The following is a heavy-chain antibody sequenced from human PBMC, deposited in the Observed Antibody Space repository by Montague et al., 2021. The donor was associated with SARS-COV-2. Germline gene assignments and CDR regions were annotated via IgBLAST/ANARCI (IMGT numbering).Heavy chain of an antibody. J-gene: IGHJ6*02. CDR1: GFTFSSYN. D-gene: IGHD3-22*01. CDR3: ARDPVSITLIVVVRYGMDV. V-gene: IGHV3-48*02. Sequence: YLSLSCSASGFTFSSYNMNWVRQAPGKGLEWISYISSSSSTIYYADSVKGRFTISRDNAKNSLYLQMNSLRDDDTAVYYCARDPVSITLIVVVRYGMDVWGQGTTVTVSS. CDR2: ISSSSSTI.